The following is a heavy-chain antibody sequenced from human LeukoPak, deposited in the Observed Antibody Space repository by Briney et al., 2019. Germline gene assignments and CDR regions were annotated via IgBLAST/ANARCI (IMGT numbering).Heavy chain of an antibody. CDR2: ISSSSSYI. Sequence: GGSLRLSCAASGFTFSSYNMNRVRQAPGKGLEWVSSISSSSSYIYYADSVKGRFTISRDNARNSLYLQMNSLRAEDTSVYFCVRSTGGDWYTFDTWGQGTMVTVSS. CDR1: GFTFSSYN. D-gene: IGHD2-21*02. CDR3: VRSTGGDWYTFDT. J-gene: IGHJ3*02. V-gene: IGHV3-21*01.